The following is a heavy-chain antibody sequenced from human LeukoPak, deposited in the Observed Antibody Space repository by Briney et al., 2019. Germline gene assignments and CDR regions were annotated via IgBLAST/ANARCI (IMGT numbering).Heavy chain of an antibody. CDR1: GYSFTSYW. Sequence: GESLQISCKGSGYSFTSYWIGWVRQMPGKGLEWMGIIYPGDSDTRYSPSFQGQVTISADKSISTAYLQWSSLKASDTAMYYCARHPHYYDFWSGYYTSNWFDPWGQGTLVTVSS. D-gene: IGHD3-3*01. V-gene: IGHV5-51*01. J-gene: IGHJ5*02. CDR2: IYPGDSDT. CDR3: ARHPHYYDFWSGYYTSNWFDP.